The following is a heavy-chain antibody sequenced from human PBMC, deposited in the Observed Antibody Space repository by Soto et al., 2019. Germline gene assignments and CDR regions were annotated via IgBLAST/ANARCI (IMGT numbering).Heavy chain of an antibody. CDR1: GGTFSSYT. J-gene: IGHJ6*02. CDR2: IIPILGIA. Sequence: QVQLVQSGAEVKKPGSSVKVSCKASGGTFSSYTISWVRQAPGQGLEWMGRIIPILGIANYAQKFQGRVTITADKSTRTSYRDLSSLRAEDTGVDDWGSERRGVIIGGIIDYYYYGMDVWGQGTTVTVSS. D-gene: IGHD3-10*01. CDR3: GSERRGVIIGGIIDYYYYGMDV. V-gene: IGHV1-69*02.